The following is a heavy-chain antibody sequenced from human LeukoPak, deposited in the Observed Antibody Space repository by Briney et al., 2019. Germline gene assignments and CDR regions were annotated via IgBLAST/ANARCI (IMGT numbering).Heavy chain of an antibody. CDR2: IYYSGST. D-gene: IGHD6-13*01. J-gene: IGHJ4*02. V-gene: IGHV4-39*07. CDR3: ARVVDSSSWTQNHLDY. Sequence: SETLSLTCTVSGGSISSSSYYWGWIRQPPGKGLEWIGSIYYSGSTYYNPSLKSRVTISVDTSKNQFSLKLSSVTAADTAVYYCARVVDSSSWTQNHLDYWGQGTLVTVSS. CDR1: GGSISSSSYY.